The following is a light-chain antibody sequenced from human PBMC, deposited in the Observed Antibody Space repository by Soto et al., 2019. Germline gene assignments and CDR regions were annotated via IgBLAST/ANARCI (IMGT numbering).Light chain of an antibody. CDR1: SSDVGSYNS. J-gene: IGLJ1*01. V-gene: IGLV2-14*03. CDR3: SSFTSSSSYV. CDR2: DVS. Sequence: QSVLAQPASVSGSPGQSLAISCTGTSSDVGSYNSVSWYQQYPGKAPTLMIHDVSNRPSGVSDRFSGSKSGNTASLTISGLQAEDEADYYCSSFTSSSSYVFGSGTKVTVL.